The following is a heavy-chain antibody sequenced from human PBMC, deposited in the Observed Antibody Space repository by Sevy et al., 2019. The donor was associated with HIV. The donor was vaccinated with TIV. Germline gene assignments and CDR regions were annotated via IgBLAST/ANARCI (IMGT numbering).Heavy chain of an antibody. V-gene: IGHV4-59*01. Sequence: SETLSLTCTVSGGSISSYYWSWIRQLPGKGLEWIGYIYYSGSTNYNPSLKSRVTISVDTSKNQFSLKLSSVTAADTAVYYCARDPPGDAFDIWGQGTMVTVSS. CDR1: GGSISSYY. CDR3: ARDPPGDAFDI. CDR2: IYYSGST. J-gene: IGHJ3*02.